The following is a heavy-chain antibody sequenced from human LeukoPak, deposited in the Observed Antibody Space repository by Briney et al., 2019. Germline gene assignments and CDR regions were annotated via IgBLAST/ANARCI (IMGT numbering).Heavy chain of an antibody. J-gene: IGHJ6*03. Sequence: ASVKVSCKASGYTFTSYDINWVRQATGQGLEWMGWMNPNSGNTGYAQKFQGRVTMTRNTSISTAYMELSSLRSEDTAVYYCARTAARPPFYYYYYMDVWGKGTTVTVSS. D-gene: IGHD6-6*01. CDR2: MNPNSGNT. V-gene: IGHV1-8*01. CDR1: GYTFTSYD. CDR3: ARTAARPPFYYYYYMDV.